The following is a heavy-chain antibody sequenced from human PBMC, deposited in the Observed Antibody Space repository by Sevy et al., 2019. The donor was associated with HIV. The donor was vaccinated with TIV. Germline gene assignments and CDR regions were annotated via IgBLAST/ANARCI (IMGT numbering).Heavy chain of an antibody. V-gene: IGHV3-21*01. D-gene: IGHD3-22*01. Sequence: GESLKISCAASGFAFSSYSMNWVRQAPGKGLEWVSSISSSSSYIYYADSVKGRFTISRDNAKNSLYLQMNSLRAEDTAVYYCARDRNSYYYDSSIKDAFDIWGQGTMVTVSS. J-gene: IGHJ3*02. CDR3: ARDRNSYYYDSSIKDAFDI. CDR2: ISSSSSYI. CDR1: GFAFSSYS.